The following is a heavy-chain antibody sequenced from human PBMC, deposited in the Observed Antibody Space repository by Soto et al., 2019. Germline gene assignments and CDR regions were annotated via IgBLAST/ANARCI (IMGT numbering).Heavy chain of an antibody. J-gene: IGHJ5*01. V-gene: IGHV3-48*02. CDR3: ARERSGYNLGWFDS. CDR1: GFTFSTYS. CDR2: ISSTSKTV. D-gene: IGHD5-12*01. Sequence: PGGSLRLSCAASGFTFSTYSMNWVRQAPGKGLEWLSYISSTSKTVYHADSVKGRFTISRDNAENSLYLQMDSLRDEDTAVYYCARERSGYNLGWFDSWGHGTLGTVSS.